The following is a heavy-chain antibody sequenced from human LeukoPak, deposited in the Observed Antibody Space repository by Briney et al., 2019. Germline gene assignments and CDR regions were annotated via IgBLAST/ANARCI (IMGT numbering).Heavy chain of an antibody. D-gene: IGHD6-19*01. Sequence: PSETLSLTCAVYGGSFSGYYWSWIRQPPGKGLEWIGEINHSGSTNYNPSLKSRVTISVDTSKNQFSLKLSSVTAADTAVYYCAAHKAVAVAGAFDYWGQGTLVTVSS. J-gene: IGHJ4*02. CDR2: INHSGST. CDR3: AAHKAVAVAGAFDY. V-gene: IGHV4-34*01. CDR1: GGSFSGYY.